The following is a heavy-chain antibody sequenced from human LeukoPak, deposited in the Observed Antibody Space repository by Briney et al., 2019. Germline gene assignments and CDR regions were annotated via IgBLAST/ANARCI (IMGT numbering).Heavy chain of an antibody. D-gene: IGHD1-26*01. CDR1: GGSISRYY. V-gene: IGHV4-59*13. Sequence: PSETLSLTCTVTGGSISRYYWSWIRQPPGKGLEWIGYIYYSVSTNYNPSLKRRVTISVDTSQHQLSLKLNSVTAAATGVYYCTSGRPLGFDYWGQGTLVTVSS. CDR3: TSGRPLGFDY. J-gene: IGHJ4*02. CDR2: IYYSVST.